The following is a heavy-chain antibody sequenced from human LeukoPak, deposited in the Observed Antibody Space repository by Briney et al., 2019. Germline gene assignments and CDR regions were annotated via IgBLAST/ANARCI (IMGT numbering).Heavy chain of an antibody. CDR1: AFTFNNYN. V-gene: IGHV3-21*01. CDR3: ARADLSGSYFHPHFLDY. D-gene: IGHD1-26*01. J-gene: IGHJ4*02. CDR2: TSDSSSYI. Sequence: PGGSLRLSCAASAFTFNNYNMNWFRQAPGKGLEGVSATSDSSSYIYYADSVRGRFTISRDNAKNSLYLQMNSLRAEDTAMYYCARADLSGSYFHPHFLDYWGQGTLVTVSS.